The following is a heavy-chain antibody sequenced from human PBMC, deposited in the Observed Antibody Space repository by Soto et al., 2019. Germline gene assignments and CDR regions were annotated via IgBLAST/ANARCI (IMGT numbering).Heavy chain of an antibody. V-gene: IGHV1-69*06. Sequence: QVQLVQSGTEVKKPGSSVKVSCKTSGGSLSTNPISWVRQAPGQGLEWMGGTGSGTGPGNHAQKFQGRLMVTADKPTGTVYMELTNLSSEDTAVYYCARRDSGGFFRFFDSWGQGTLVTVSS. CDR3: ARRDSGGFFRFFDS. J-gene: IGHJ4*02. CDR1: GGSLSTNP. CDR2: TGSGTGPG. D-gene: IGHD2-15*01.